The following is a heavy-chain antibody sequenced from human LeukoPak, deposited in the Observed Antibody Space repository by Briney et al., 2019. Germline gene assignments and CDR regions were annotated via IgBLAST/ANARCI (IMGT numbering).Heavy chain of an antibody. J-gene: IGHJ6*03. CDR1: GGSISSSSYY. V-gene: IGHV4-39*01. CDR2: IYYSGTT. CDR3: ARRRGYCSSTNCDYYMDV. D-gene: IGHD2-2*01. Sequence: SETLSLTCTVSGGSISSSSYYWGWIRQSPGKGLEWIGSIYYSGTTYYNPSLKSRVTISVDTSKNQFSLKLSSVTAADTAVYYCARRRGYCSSTNCDYYMDVWGKGTTVTVSS.